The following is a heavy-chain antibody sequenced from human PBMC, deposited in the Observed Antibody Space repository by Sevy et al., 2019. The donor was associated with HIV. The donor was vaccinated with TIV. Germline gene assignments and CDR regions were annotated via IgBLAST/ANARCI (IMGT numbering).Heavy chain of an antibody. CDR1: GYTFTSYG. CDR2: ISAYNGNT. D-gene: IGHD4-4*01. J-gene: IGHJ5*02. V-gene: IGHV1-18*01. CDR3: ARLYSNYAGGWFDP. Sequence: ASVKVSCKASGYTFTSYGISWVRQAPGQGLEWMGWISAYNGNTNYAQKLQGRVTMTTDTSTGTAYMELRSLRSDDTAVYYCARLYSNYAGGWFDPWGQGTLVTVSS.